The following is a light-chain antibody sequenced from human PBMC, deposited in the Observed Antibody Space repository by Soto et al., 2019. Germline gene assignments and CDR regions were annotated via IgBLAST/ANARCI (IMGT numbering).Light chain of an antibody. J-gene: IGKJ2*01. CDR1: QSVSSY. CDR2: DAS. V-gene: IGKV3-11*01. CDR3: QQRSKWPYT. Sequence: EIVLTQSPATLSLSPGERATLSCRASQSVSSYLAWYQQKPGQAHRLLIYDASNRGTGIPARFSGSGSGTDFSVTISSLWPEGFAVYYCQQRSKWPYTFGQGTKLEIK.